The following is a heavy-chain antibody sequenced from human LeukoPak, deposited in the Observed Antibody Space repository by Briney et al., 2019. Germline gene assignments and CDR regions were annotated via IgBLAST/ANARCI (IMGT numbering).Heavy chain of an antibody. V-gene: IGHV3-11*06. J-gene: IGHJ4*02. CDR3: ARALAYQLLLDY. Sequence: GGTLRLSCAVSGFAFSDYYMSWIRQAPGKGLEWVSSISSSSSYIYYADPVKGRFTIYKANAKNSPYLQMTSRTAEAPAVYYCARALAYQLLLDYWGEGTLVTVSS. CDR1: GFAFSDYY. D-gene: IGHD2-2*01. CDR2: ISSSSSYI.